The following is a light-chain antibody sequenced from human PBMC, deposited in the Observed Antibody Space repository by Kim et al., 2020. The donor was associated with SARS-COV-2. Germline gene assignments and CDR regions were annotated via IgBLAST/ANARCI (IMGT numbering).Light chain of an antibody. Sequence: LSPGDTPTLTCRASQSINDSLGWYQQNPGQAPRLLIYHTSNRATGIPARFSGSGSGTDFTLTISSLEPEDFAVYYCQQRSSWPQAFGQGTKVEIK. CDR1: QSINDS. V-gene: IGKV3-11*01. CDR2: HTS. J-gene: IGKJ1*01. CDR3: QQRSSWPQA.